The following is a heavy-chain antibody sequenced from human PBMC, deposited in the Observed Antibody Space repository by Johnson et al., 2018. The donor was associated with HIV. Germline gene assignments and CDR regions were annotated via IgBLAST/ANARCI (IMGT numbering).Heavy chain of an antibody. Sequence: QVRLVESGGGVVQPGRSLRLSCAASGFTFSSYAMHWVRQAPGKGLEWVAVISYDGSNKYYADSVKGRFTISRENAKNSLYLQMNSLRAEDTAVYYCTRQADIWGQGTMVTVSS. CDR2: ISYDGSNK. J-gene: IGHJ3*02. V-gene: IGHV3-30*14. CDR3: TRQADI. CDR1: GFTFSSYA.